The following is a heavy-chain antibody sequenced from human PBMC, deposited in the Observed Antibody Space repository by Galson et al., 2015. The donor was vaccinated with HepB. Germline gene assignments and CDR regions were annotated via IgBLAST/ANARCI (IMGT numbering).Heavy chain of an antibody. D-gene: IGHD1-20*01. V-gene: IGHV4-30-4*01. Sequence: QVQLQESGTGLVKPSQTLSLTCTVSGGSISSGDYYWSWIRQPPGKGLEWIGYIYYSGSTYYNPSLKSRVTISVDTSKNQFSLKLSSVTAADTAVYYCARGANWNPVFVDYYMDVWDKGTTVTVSS. CDR3: ARGANWNPVFVDYYMDV. CDR1: GGSISSGDYY. J-gene: IGHJ6*03. CDR2: IYYSGST.